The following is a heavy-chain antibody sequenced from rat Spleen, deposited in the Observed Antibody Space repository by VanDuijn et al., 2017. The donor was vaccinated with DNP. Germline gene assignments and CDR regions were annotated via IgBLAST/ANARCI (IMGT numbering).Heavy chain of an antibody. V-gene: IGHV5-17*01. CDR3: ASRPPPTRGPFDY. Sequence: EVQLVESGGGLVQPGNSLKLSCAASGFTFSDYAMAWVRQSPKKGLEWVATIIYDGSSTYYGDSVKGRFTISRDNAKSTLYLQMNSLRSEDTATYYCASRPPPTRGPFDYWGQGVTVTVSS. CDR2: IIYDGSST. D-gene: IGHD1-4*01. CDR1: GFTFSDYA. J-gene: IGHJ2*01.